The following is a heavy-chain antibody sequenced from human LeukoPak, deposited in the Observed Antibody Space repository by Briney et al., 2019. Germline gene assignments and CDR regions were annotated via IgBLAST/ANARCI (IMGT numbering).Heavy chain of an antibody. V-gene: IGHV3-30*18. CDR1: GFTFSSYG. J-gene: IGHJ4*02. CDR3: AKGGVYGGNSAYDY. D-gene: IGHD4-23*01. CDR2: ISYDGSNK. Sequence: PGGSLRLSCAASGFTFSSYGMHWVRQAPGKGLEWVAVISYDGSNKYYADSVKGRFTISRDNSKNTPYLQMNSLRAEDTAVYYCAKGGVYGGNSAYDYWGQGTLVTVSS.